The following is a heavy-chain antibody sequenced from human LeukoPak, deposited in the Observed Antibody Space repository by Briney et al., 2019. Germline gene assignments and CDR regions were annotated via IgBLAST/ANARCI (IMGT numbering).Heavy chain of an antibody. CDR3: AKDRDYGDYPSAYYYYMDV. J-gene: IGHJ6*03. V-gene: IGHV3-30*02. D-gene: IGHD4-17*01. CDR2: IRHDGTNK. CDR1: GFTFSSYG. Sequence: GGSLRLSCAASGFTFSSYGIHWVRQAPGKGLEWVAFIRHDGTNKWYADSVKGRFTISRDNSKNTLYLQMNSLRVEDTAVYHCAKDRDYGDYPSAYYYYMDVWGKGTTVTVS.